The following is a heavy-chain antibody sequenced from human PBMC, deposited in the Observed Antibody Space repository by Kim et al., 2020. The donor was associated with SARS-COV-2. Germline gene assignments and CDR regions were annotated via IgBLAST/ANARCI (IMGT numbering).Heavy chain of an antibody. Sequence: GGSLRLSCAASGFIFSSYGMHWVRQAPGKGLEWVAVIWYDGSNKYYADSVKGRFTISRDNSKNTLYLQMNSLRAEDTAVYYCARDGQWLRTYDYWGQGTLVTVSS. J-gene: IGHJ4*02. CDR3: ARDGQWLRTYDY. V-gene: IGHV3-33*01. D-gene: IGHD5-12*01. CDR1: GFIFSSYG. CDR2: IWYDGSNK.